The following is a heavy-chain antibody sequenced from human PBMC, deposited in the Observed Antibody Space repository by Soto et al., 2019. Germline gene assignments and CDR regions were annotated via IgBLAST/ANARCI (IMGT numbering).Heavy chain of an antibody. CDR1: GGSISSGGYY. D-gene: IGHD2-21*02. CDR3: ARDQEYCGGDCYSTSPHYYYGMDV. Sequence: SETLSLTCTVSGGSISSGGYYWSWIRQHPGKGLEWIWYIYYSGSTYYNPSLKSRVTLSVDTSKNQFSLKLSSVTAADTAVYYCARDQEYCGGDCYSTSPHYYYGMDVWGQGTTVTVSS. CDR2: IYYSGST. V-gene: IGHV4-31*03. J-gene: IGHJ6*02.